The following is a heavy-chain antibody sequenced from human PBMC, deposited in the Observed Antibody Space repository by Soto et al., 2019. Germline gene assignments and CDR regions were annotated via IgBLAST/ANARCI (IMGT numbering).Heavy chain of an antibody. V-gene: IGHV1-2*02. Sequence: ASVKVSCKASRYTFTSYYIHWVRQAPGQGLEWMGWINPNNGYTKYTQKFQGRVTVTRDTSITTAYLELTRLQSGDTAVYYCAKAKFDFWSGYWSPSLDFWGQGTLVTVPQ. D-gene: IGHD3-3*01. CDR2: INPNNGYT. CDR3: AKAKFDFWSGYWSPSLDF. J-gene: IGHJ4*02. CDR1: RYTFTSYY.